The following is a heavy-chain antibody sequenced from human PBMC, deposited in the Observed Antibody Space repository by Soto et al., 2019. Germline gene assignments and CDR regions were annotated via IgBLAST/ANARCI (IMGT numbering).Heavy chain of an antibody. CDR2: ISYDGSNK. V-gene: IGHV3-30*18. J-gene: IGHJ6*02. Sequence: GSLRLSCAASGFTFSSYGMHWVRQAPGKGLEWVAVISYDGSNKYYADSVKGRFTISRDNSKNTLYLQMNSLRAEDTAVYYCAKSGPGTFSSYYYGMDVWGQGTTVTVSS. CDR3: AKSGPGTFSSYYYGMDV. CDR1: GFTFSSYG. D-gene: IGHD3-16*01.